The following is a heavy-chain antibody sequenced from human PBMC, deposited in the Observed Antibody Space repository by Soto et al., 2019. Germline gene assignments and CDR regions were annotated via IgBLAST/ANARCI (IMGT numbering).Heavy chain of an antibody. Sequence: GASVKVSCKASGYTFTSYGISWVRQAPGQWLEWMGWISAYNGNTNYAQKLQGRVTITTDTSTSTAYMELRSLRSDDTAVYYCARGAGYYDFWSGYYSRWFDPWGQGTLVTASS. CDR2: ISAYNGNT. J-gene: IGHJ5*02. V-gene: IGHV1-18*01. CDR1: GYTFTSYG. CDR3: ARGAGYYDFWSGYYSRWFDP. D-gene: IGHD3-3*01.